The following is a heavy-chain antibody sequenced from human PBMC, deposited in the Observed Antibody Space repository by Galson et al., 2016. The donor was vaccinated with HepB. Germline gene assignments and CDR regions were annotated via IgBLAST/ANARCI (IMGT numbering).Heavy chain of an antibody. Sequence: SLRLSCAASGFTFSSYSMNWVRQAPGKGLEWVSYISSSSGAKYYADSVKGRFTISRDNAKNSLFLQMNSLRAEDTAVYYCARDDPYYGDYGLAWGQGTLVTVSS. CDR3: ARDDPYYGDYGLA. CDR1: GFTFSSYS. V-gene: IGHV3-48*01. CDR2: ISSSSGAK. D-gene: IGHD4-17*01. J-gene: IGHJ5*02.